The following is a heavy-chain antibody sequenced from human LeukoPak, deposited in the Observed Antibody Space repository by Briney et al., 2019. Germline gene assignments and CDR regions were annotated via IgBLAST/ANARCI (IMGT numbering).Heavy chain of an antibody. CDR3: ARDSTGSSHFDY. V-gene: IGHV3-30*03. J-gene: IGHJ4*02. CDR1: GFTFSTYG. CDR2: ISYDGSDK. Sequence: GRSLRLSCAASGFTFSTYGMHWVRQAPGKGLEWVAVISYDGSDKYYAVSVKGRFTISRDNSKNTLYLQMNSLRAEDTAVYYCARDSTGSSHFDYWGQGTLVTVSS. D-gene: IGHD1-1*01.